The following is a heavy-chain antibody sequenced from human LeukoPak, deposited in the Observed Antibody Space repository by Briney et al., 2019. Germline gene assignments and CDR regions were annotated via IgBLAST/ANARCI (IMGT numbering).Heavy chain of an antibody. CDR1: GFTFSTYW. D-gene: IGHD3-22*01. CDR2: IKQDGSDK. J-gene: IGHJ4*02. Sequence: GGSLRLSCAASGFTFSTYWMSWVRQAPGKGLEWVANIKQDGSDKYYVDSVKGRFTISRDNSKNTLYLQMNSLRAEDTAVYYCARVYIYYDSSGYFPADYWGQGTLVTVSS. CDR3: ARVYIYYDSSGYFPADY. V-gene: IGHV3-7*01.